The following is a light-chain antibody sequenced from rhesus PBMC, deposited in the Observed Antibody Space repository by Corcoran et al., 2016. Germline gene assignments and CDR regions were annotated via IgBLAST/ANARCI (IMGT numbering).Light chain of an antibody. CDR1: QGISKW. Sequence: DIQMTQSPSSLSASVGDRVTITCRASQGISKWLAWYHQKPGKAPKLLINRASNLETGVPSRFSGSGSGTAFTLTISSLQPEDIATYYCQQHDNSPYSFGQGTKVEIK. CDR2: RAS. J-gene: IGKJ2*01. CDR3: QQHDNSPYS. V-gene: IGKV1-69*01.